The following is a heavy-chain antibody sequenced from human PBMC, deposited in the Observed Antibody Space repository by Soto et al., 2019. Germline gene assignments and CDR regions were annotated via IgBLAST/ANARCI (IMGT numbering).Heavy chain of an antibody. Sequence: PGGSLRLSCAASGFTFSNYAMHWVRQAPGKGLEWVAVISYDGSNKYYADSVKGRFTISRDNSKNTLYLQMNSLRAEDTAVYYSARDKSPYSSGWHNRHFDYWGLGTLVTVSS. CDR3: ARDKSPYSSGWHNRHFDY. CDR1: GFTFSNYA. J-gene: IGHJ4*02. V-gene: IGHV3-30-3*01. CDR2: ISYDGSNK. D-gene: IGHD6-19*01.